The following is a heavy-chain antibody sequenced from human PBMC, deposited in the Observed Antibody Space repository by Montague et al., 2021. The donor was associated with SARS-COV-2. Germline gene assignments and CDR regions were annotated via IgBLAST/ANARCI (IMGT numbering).Heavy chain of an antibody. J-gene: IGHJ4*02. V-gene: IGHV2-70*01. CDR1: GFSLSTSGMC. D-gene: IGHD6-19*01. Sequence: PALVKPTQTLTLTCTFSGFSLSTSGMCVSWIRQPPGKALEWLALIDWDDDKYYSTSLKTRLTISKDTSKNQVVLTMTNMDPVDTATYFCARIASSGWFGRGAYYFDYWGQGTLVTVSS. CDR3: ARIASSGWFGRGAYYFDY. CDR2: IDWDDDK.